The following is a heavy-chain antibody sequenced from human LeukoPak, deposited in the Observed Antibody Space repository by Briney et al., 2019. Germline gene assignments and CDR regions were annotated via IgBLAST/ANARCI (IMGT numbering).Heavy chain of an antibody. J-gene: IGHJ4*02. V-gene: IGHV3-20*04. CDR3: ARGGGYCSSTSCYVPSNPFDY. CDR2: IYWNGGST. Sequence: GGSLRLSCAASGFTFDDYGMSWVRQAPGKGLEWVSGIYWNGGSTGYADSVKGRFTISRDNAKNSLYLQMNSLRAEDTALYYCARGGGYCSSTSCYVPSNPFDYWGQGTLVTVSS. D-gene: IGHD2-2*01. CDR1: GFTFDDYG.